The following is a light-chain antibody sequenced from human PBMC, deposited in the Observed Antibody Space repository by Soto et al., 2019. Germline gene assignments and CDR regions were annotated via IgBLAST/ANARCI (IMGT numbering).Light chain of an antibody. CDR2: GAS. CDR3: QQYNNWPWT. V-gene: IGKV3-15*01. CDR1: QSLSSN. Sequence: DIVMTQSPATLSVSPGERATLSCRASQSLSSNLAWYQQKPGQAPRLLIYGASTRATGIPARFSGSGSGTEFTRTISSLQSEDFAVYYCQQYNNWPWTFGQGTKVEIK. J-gene: IGKJ1*01.